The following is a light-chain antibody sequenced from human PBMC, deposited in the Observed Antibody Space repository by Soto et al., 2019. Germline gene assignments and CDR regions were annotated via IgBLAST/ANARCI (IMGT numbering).Light chain of an antibody. V-gene: IGLV1-44*01. Sequence: QSVLTQPPSASGTPGQRVTISCSGSSSNIGSNTVNWYQQLPGTAPKLLIYSNNQRPSGVPDRFSGSKSGTSASLAISGLQSEDDGAYYCAAWDDSLNGGVFGGGTKLTVL. J-gene: IGLJ2*01. CDR2: SNN. CDR1: SSNIGSNT. CDR3: AAWDDSLNGGV.